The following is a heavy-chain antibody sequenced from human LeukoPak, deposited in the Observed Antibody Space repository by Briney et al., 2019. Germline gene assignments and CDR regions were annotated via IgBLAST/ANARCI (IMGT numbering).Heavy chain of an antibody. CDR2: FDPEDGET. J-gene: IGHJ4*02. D-gene: IGHD3-22*01. Sequence: ASVKVSCKVSGYTLTELSMHWVRQAPGKGLEWMGGFDPEDGETIYAQKFQGRVTMTEDTSTDTAYMELSSLRSEDTAVYYCARDLYYYDSSGYYYSYWGQGTLVTVSS. V-gene: IGHV1-24*01. CDR3: ARDLYYYDSSGYYYSY. CDR1: GYTLTELS.